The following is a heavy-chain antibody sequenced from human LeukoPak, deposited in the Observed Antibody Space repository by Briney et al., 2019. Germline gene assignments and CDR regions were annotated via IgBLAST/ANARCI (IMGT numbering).Heavy chain of an antibody. CDR1: GDSISMYY. CDR2: IDHTGST. V-gene: IGHV4-59*12. CDR3: ARDLENDYSDAFDI. J-gene: IGHJ3*02. D-gene: IGHD4-11*01. Sequence: PSETLSLTCSVSGDSISMYYWNWIRQSPGKGLEWIGYIDHTGSTNYNPSLKSRVTMSVDTSKNQFSLKLSSVTAADTAVYYCARDLENDYSDAFDIWGQGTMVTVSS.